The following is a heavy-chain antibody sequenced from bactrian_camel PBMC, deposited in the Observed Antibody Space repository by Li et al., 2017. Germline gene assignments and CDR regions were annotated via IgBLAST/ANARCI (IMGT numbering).Heavy chain of an antibody. J-gene: IGHJ6*01. V-gene: IGHV3S53*01. D-gene: IGHD2*01. CDR1: GYANSPGC. CDR2: IALDGTSR. Sequence: HVQLVESGGGSVQTGGSLRLACVASGYANSPGCMGWFRQAPGKERESVARIALDGTSRKSHADSVKGRFTISRDNAKNTVYLQMSDLKPEDTAMYYCAARGPYCYTKLSVRDFTYWGQGTQVTVS. CDR3: AARGPYCYTKLSVRDFTY.